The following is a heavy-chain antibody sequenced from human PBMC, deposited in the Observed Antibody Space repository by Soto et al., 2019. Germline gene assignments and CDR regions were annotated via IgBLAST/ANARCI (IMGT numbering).Heavy chain of an antibody. V-gene: IGHV3-48*02. Sequence: GSLRRGCAASGFTFSSYSMNWVRQAPGKGLEWVSYISSSSSTIYYADSVKGRFTISRDNAKNSLYLQMNSLRDEDTAVYYCARVGDDYGDYVARQYYYYGMDVWGQGTKVSVSS. CDR2: ISSSSSTI. CDR3: ARVGDDYGDYVARQYYYYGMDV. D-gene: IGHD4-17*01. J-gene: IGHJ6*02. CDR1: GFTFSSYS.